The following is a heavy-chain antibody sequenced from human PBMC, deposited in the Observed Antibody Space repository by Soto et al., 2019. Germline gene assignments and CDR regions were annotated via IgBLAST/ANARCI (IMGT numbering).Heavy chain of an antibody. J-gene: IGHJ6*04. CDR1: AGTFSTYA. V-gene: IGHV1-69*01. D-gene: IGHD6-13*01. CDR2: IIPIFGTA. Sequence: QVQLVQSGAAVKKPRSSVKVSCKASAGTFSTYAITWVRQAPGQALEWMGGIIPIFGTANYTQTFQGRVTITSNESTSTAPMELSSLRSEDSAVYYWARDRTVGSIADHNSYYYCMEVSGKGTTVTFAS. CDR3: ARDRTVGSIADHNSYYYCMEV.